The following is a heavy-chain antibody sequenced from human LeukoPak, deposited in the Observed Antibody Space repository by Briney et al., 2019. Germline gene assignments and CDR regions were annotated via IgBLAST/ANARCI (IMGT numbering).Heavy chain of an antibody. CDR3: ARERVYSGSYSYFDY. D-gene: IGHD1-26*01. CDR2: IIPIFGTA. V-gene: IGHV1-69*05. J-gene: IGHJ4*02. Sequence: GASVKVSCXASGGTFSSYAISWVRLARGQGLEWMGGIIPIFGTANYAQKFQGRVTITTDESTSTAYMELSSLRSEDTAVYYCARERVYSGSYSYFDYWGQGTLVTVSS. CDR1: GGTFSSYA.